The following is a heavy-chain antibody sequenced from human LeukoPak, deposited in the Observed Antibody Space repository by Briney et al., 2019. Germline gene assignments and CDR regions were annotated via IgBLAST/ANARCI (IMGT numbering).Heavy chain of an antibody. V-gene: IGHV4-34*01. D-gene: IGHD6-19*01. CDR1: GFTFSSYA. Sequence: GSLRLSCAASGFTFSSYAMSWVRQPPGKGLEWIGEINHSGSTNYNPSLKSRVTISVDTSKNQFSLKLSSVTAADTAVYYCARGGAVAGPHYYYYYGMDVWGKGTTVTVSS. CDR2: INHSGST. CDR3: ARGGAVAGPHYYYYYGMDV. J-gene: IGHJ6*04.